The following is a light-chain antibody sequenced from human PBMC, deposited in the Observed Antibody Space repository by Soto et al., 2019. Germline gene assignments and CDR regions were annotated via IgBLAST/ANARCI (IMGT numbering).Light chain of an antibody. Sequence: DIQMTQSPSTLSASVGDRVTITCRASQSISSWLAWYQQKPGKAPXXLIYYASSLESGVPSRFSGSGSGTEYTLTISSLQPDDFATYYCQQYKTYWTFGQGTKVDIK. V-gene: IGKV1-5*01. CDR1: QSISSW. CDR3: QQYKTYWT. J-gene: IGKJ1*01. CDR2: YAS.